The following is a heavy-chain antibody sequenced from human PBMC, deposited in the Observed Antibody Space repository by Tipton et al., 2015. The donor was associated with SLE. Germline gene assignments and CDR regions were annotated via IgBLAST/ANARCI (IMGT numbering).Heavy chain of an antibody. CDR2: IYYSGST. V-gene: IGHV4-59*06. D-gene: IGHD5-18*01. CDR1: GGSFSGYY. J-gene: IGHJ4*02. CDR3: ARGADTATFFDY. Sequence: VKPSETLSLTCTVYGGSFSGYYWSWIRQPPGKGLEWIGYIYYSGSTYYNPSLKSRVTISVDTSKNQFSLKLSSVTAADTAVYYCARGADTATFFDYWGQGTLVTVSS.